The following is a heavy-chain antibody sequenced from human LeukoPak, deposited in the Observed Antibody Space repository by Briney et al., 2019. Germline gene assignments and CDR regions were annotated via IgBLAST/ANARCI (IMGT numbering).Heavy chain of an antibody. J-gene: IGHJ4*02. V-gene: IGHV3-11*03. D-gene: IGHD5-18*01. Sequence: PGGSLRLSCAASGFTFSDYYMSWIRQAPGKGLEWVSYINSSSSYTNYADSVKGRFTISRDNAKNSLYLQMNSLRAEDTAVYYCARLDSYAPVPGYWGQGTLVTVSS. CDR3: ARLDSYAPVPGY. CDR2: INSSSSYT. CDR1: GFTFSDYY.